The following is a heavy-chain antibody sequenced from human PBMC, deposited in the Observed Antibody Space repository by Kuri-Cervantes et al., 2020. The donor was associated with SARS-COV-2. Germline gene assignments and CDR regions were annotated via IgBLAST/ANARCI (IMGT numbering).Heavy chain of an antibody. CDR2: INPSGGST. J-gene: IGHJ6*02. D-gene: IGHD3-3*01. Sequence: ASVKVSCKASGYTFTSYYMHWVRQAPGQGLEWMGIINPSGGSTSYAQKFQGRVTMTRDTSTSTVYMELSSLRSEDTAVYYCARDPRGVVNPYYYYGMDVWGQGTTVTVSS. CDR3: ARDPRGVVNPYYYYGMDV. V-gene: IGHV1-46*01. CDR1: GYTFTSYY.